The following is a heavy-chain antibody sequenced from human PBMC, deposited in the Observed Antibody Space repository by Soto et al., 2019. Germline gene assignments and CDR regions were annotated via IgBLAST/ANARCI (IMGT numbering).Heavy chain of an antibody. Sequence: QVQLVESGGGEVQPGRSLTISCAASGFTFSTYGMHWVRQTPGKGLEWVAVISYDGTNKFYSDFVKGRFPISRDNFKNPMTLQMNSLRADDTAVYSCAKDLQSYGDYDYYCYGMDVWGLGTRVTVSS. CDR2: ISYDGTNK. D-gene: IGHD4-17*01. CDR1: GFTFSTYG. J-gene: IGHJ6*02. V-gene: IGHV3-30*18. CDR3: AKDLQSYGDYDYYCYGMDV.